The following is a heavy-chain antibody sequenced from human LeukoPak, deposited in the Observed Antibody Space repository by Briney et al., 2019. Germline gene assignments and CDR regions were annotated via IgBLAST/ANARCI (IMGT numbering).Heavy chain of an antibody. Sequence: SETLSLTCSVSGDSFSTYYWSWIRQPPGKGLEYIGYVFSSGNTNYNPSLKSRVTISLDTSKNQFSLKLRSVTAADTAVYYCARELYTNHDLLWFDPWGQGTLVTVSS. CDR1: GDSFSTYY. V-gene: IGHV4-4*08. CDR2: VFSSGNT. CDR3: ARELYTNHDLLWFDP. D-gene: IGHD4-11*01. J-gene: IGHJ5*02.